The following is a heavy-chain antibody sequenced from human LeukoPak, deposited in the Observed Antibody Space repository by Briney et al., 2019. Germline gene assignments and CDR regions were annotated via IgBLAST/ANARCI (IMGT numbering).Heavy chain of an antibody. D-gene: IGHD5-12*01. Sequence: SETLSLTCALSRGSISSSNWWSWVRQPPGKGLEWIGEIYHSGSTNYNPPLKSRDTISVDKSKNQFSLKLSSVTAADTAVYYCARRRDSGLYWGQGTLVTVSS. V-gene: IGHV4-4*02. CDR3: ARRRDSGLY. CDR2: IYHSGST. J-gene: IGHJ4*02. CDR1: RGSISSSNW.